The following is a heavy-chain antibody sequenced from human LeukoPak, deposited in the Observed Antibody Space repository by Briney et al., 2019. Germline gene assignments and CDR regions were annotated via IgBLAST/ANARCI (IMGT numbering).Heavy chain of an antibody. CDR3: ARVAYGDGAFDI. D-gene: IGHD4-17*01. CDR2: INPNSGAT. CDR1: GYTFTDYY. J-gene: IGHJ3*02. Sequence: ASVKVSCKASGYTFTDYYMHWVRQAPGQGLEWMGWINPNSGATNYAQKFQGRVTVTRDTSIRTAYMELSSLRSDDTAVYFCARVAYGDGAFDIWGQGTMVTVSS. V-gene: IGHV1-2*02.